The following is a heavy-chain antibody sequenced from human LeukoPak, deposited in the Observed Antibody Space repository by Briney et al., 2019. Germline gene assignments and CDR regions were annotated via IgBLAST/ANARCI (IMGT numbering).Heavy chain of an antibody. CDR3: ATVCGGDCYRAFDI. D-gene: IGHD2-21*02. J-gene: IGHJ3*02. CDR2: FDPEDGET. V-gene: IGHV1-24*01. CDR1: GYTLTELS. Sequence: GASVKVSCKVSGYTLTELSMHWVRQAPGKGLEGMGGFDPEDGETIYAQKFQGRVTMTEDTSTDTAYMALSSLRSEDTAVYYCATVCGGDCYRAFDIWGQGTMVTASS.